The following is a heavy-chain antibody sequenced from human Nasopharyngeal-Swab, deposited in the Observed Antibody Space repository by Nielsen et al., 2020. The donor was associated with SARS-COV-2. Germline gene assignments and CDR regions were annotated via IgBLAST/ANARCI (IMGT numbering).Heavy chain of an antibody. J-gene: IGHJ3*02. Sequence: GESLKISCAASGFTFSSYAMHWVRQAPGKGLEWVAFISNDGSRKYYVDSVKGRFTVSRDNFQNTLYLHMNSLRADDMAIYYCARDRGSGSRTDDAFDIWGQGTMVTVSS. CDR2: ISNDGSRK. V-gene: IGHV3-30-3*01. CDR3: ARDRGSGSRTDDAFDI. D-gene: IGHD1-26*01. CDR1: GFTFSSYA.